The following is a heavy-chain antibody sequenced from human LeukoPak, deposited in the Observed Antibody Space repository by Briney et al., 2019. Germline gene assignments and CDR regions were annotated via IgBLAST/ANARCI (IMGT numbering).Heavy chain of an antibody. J-gene: IGHJ5*02. Sequence: GGSLRLSCAASGFTFSSYAMSWVRQAPGKGLEWVSAIRNGGGSTYYADSVKGRFTISRDNSKNTLYLQMNSLRAEDTAVYYCAKGYYDFWSGFASAFDPWGQGTLVTVSS. CDR2: IRNGGGST. CDR3: AKGYYDFWSGFASAFDP. V-gene: IGHV3-23*01. CDR1: GFTFSSYA. D-gene: IGHD3-3*01.